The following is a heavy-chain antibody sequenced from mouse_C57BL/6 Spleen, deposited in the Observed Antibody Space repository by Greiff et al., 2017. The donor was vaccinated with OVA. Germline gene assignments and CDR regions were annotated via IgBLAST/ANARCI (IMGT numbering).Heavy chain of an antibody. CDR1: GYTFTSYW. CDR3: ARSRSTTVSTMVTYAMDD. J-gene: IGHJ4*01. Sequence: VQLQQSGAELVKPGASVKLSCKASGYTFTSYWMHWVKQRPGQGLEWIGMIHPNSGSTNYNEKFKSKATLTVDKSSSTAYMQLSSLTSEDSAVYYCARSRSTTVSTMVTYAMDDWGQGTSVTVSS. D-gene: IGHD2-1*01. V-gene: IGHV1-64*01. CDR2: IHPNSGST.